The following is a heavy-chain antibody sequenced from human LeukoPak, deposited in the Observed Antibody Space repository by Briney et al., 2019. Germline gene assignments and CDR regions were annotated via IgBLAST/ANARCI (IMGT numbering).Heavy chain of an antibody. CDR3: ASTIGGRRPEYFQH. CDR2: IIPIFGTA. J-gene: IGHJ1*01. Sequence: EASVKVSCKASGGTFSSYAISWVRQAPGQGLEWMGGIIPIFGTANYAQKFQGRVTITADESTSTAYMELSSLRSEDTAVYYCASTIGGRRPEYFQHWGQGTLVTVSS. D-gene: IGHD3-10*01. V-gene: IGHV1-69*13. CDR1: GGTFSSYA.